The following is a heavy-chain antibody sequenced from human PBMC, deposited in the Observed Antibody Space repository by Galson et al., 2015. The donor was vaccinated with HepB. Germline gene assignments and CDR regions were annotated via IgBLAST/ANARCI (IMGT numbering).Heavy chain of an antibody. Sequence: SLRLSCAASGFTFSSYAMSWVRQAPGKGLEWVSAISGSGGSTYYADSVKGRFTISRDNSKNTLYLQMNSLRAEDTAVYYCAKVYYDILTGLPTSAFDIWGQGTMVTVSS. CDR2: ISGSGGST. CDR1: GFTFSSYA. J-gene: IGHJ3*02. V-gene: IGHV3-23*01. D-gene: IGHD3-9*01. CDR3: AKVYYDILTGLPTSAFDI.